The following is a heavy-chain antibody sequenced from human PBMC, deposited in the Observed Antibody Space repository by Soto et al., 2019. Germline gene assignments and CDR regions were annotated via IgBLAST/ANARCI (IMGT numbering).Heavy chain of an antibody. J-gene: IGHJ4*02. D-gene: IGHD2-8*01. V-gene: IGHV3-30-3*01. CDR2: ISYDGSNK. Sequence: LRLSCAASGFTVSTYALHLVRQAPGKGLEWVAVISYDGSNKYYADSVKGRFTISRDNSKNTLYLQMNSLRAEDTAVYYCSRDAIAGLISGSADSDYWGQRTLGTLAS. CDR1: GFTVSTYA. CDR3: SRDAIAGLISGSADSDY.